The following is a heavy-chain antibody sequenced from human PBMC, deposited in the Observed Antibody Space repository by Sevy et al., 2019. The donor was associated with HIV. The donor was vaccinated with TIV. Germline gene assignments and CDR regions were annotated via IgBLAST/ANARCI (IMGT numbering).Heavy chain of an antibody. CDR2: LSFGCGEI. Sequence: GGSLRLSCAASGFTFSKYPMSWVRQPPGKGLEWVSTLSFGCGEINYADSVKGRLTISRDNSKSSVYLQMNNLRPEDTAVYYCAREGCTKPHDYWGQGTLVTVSS. D-gene: IGHD2-8*01. V-gene: IGHV3-23*01. CDR3: AREGCTKPHDY. J-gene: IGHJ4*02. CDR1: GFTFSKYP.